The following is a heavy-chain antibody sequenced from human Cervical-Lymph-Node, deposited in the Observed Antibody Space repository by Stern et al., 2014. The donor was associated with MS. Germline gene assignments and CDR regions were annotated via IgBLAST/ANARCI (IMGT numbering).Heavy chain of an antibody. D-gene: IGHD2-8*01. V-gene: IGHV3-30*03. Sequence: VHLVESGGAVVQPGRSLRLSCAASGFTFSSYGMHWVRLAPGKWLELVSVISYDVNHKYYAASVKGRFTISRDNSKNTLHLQMNSVTPDDTAIYYCARDYEDTSMLFDHWGQGTLVTVSS. J-gene: IGHJ4*02. CDR1: GFTFSSYG. CDR3: ARDYEDTSMLFDH. CDR2: ISYDVNHK.